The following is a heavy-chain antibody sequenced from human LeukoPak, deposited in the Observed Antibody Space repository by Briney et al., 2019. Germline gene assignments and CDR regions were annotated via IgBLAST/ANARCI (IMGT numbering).Heavy chain of an antibody. V-gene: IGHV1-69*06. CDR2: IIPIFGTA. CDR3: ARGAPALADYYYYMDV. CDR1: GGTFSSYA. Sequence: SVKVSCKASGGTFSSYAISWVRQAPGQGLEWMGGIIPIFGTANYAQKFQGRVTITADKSTSTAYMELSSLRSEDTAVYYCARGAPALADYYYYMDVWGKGTTVTVSS. J-gene: IGHJ6*03. D-gene: IGHD6-25*01.